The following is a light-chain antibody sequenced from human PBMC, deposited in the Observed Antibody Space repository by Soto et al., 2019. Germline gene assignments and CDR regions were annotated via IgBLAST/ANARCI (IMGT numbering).Light chain of an antibody. V-gene: IGKV1-39*01. CDR3: QQYNNRPPDT. CDR1: QYINNY. Sequence: DIQMTQSPSSLSTSVGDRVTITCRASQYINNYLNWYQQKPGKAPKLLIFAAYNLQSGVPSRFSGSGSGTDFTLTISSLQPEDFAVYYCQQYNNRPPDTFGQGTKLEIK. J-gene: IGKJ2*01. CDR2: AAY.